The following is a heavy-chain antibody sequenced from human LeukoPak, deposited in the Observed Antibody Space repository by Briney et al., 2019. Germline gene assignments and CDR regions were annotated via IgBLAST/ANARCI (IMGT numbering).Heavy chain of an antibody. V-gene: IGHV3-30-3*01. CDR3: AKTVAFDY. CDR2: ISYDGSNK. J-gene: IGHJ4*02. CDR1: GFTFSSYA. Sequence: GGSLRLSCAASGFTFSSYAMHWVRQAPGKGLEWVAVISYDGSNKYYADSVKGRFTISRDNSKNTLYLQMNSLRAEDTAVYYCAKTVAFDYWGQGTLVTVSS. D-gene: IGHD4-11*01.